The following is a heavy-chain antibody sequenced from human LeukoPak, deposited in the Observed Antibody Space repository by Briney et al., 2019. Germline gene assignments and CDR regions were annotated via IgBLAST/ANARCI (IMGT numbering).Heavy chain of an antibody. D-gene: IGHD1-14*01. CDR2: IYSSGIT. CDR1: GDSISSSY. J-gene: IGHJ4*02. Sequence: SETLSLTCTVSGDSISSSYWSWIRQPAGKGLEWIRRIYSSGITNYNPSLNSRVTMSLDTSKNHFSLKLNSVTAADTALYYCARLNNRVLFDSWGQGTLVTVSS. V-gene: IGHV4-4*07. CDR3: ARLNNRVLFDS.